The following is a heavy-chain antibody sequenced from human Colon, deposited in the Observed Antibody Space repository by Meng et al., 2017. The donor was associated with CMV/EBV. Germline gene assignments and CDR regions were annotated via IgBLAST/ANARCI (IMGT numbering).Heavy chain of an antibody. CDR3: ARGRFFDR. Sequence: GESLKISCVASGYTFSSYDMNWVRQAPGKGLEWVSTIAAITSSSDYISYGDSVKGRFTISRDNAKSSLFLQLDSLRAEDTAVYYCARGRFFDRWGQGTLVTVSS. V-gene: IGHV3-21*01. J-gene: IGHJ4*02. D-gene: IGHD5-24*01. CDR1: GYTFSSYD. CDR2: IAAITSSSDYI.